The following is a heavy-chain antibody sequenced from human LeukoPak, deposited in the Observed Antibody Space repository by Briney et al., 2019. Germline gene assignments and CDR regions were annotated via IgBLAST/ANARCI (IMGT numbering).Heavy chain of an antibody. CDR2: ISGSGGST. CDR3: AKLPYTHYCSSTSCYRGGYNWFDP. Sequence: PGGSLRLSCAASGFTFSSYAMSWVRQAPGKGLEWVSAISGSGGSTYYADSVKGRFTISRDNSKNTLYLQMNSLRAEDTAVYYCAKLPYTHYCSSTSCYRGGYNWFDPWGQGTLVTVSS. D-gene: IGHD2-2*02. J-gene: IGHJ5*02. V-gene: IGHV3-23*01. CDR1: GFTFSSYA.